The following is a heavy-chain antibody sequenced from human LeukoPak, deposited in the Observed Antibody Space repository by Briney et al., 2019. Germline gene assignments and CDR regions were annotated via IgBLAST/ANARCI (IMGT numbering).Heavy chain of an antibody. CDR1: GFTLSSYA. D-gene: IGHD6-13*01. Sequence: GGSLRLSCAASGFTLSSYAMHWVRQAPGKGLEWVAVISYDGSNKYYADSVKGRFTISRDNSKNTLYLQMNSLRAEDTAVYYCARASLNFIAAAGTITIKAYYYYGMDVWGQGTTVTVSS. V-gene: IGHV3-30*04. CDR2: ISYDGSNK. CDR3: ARASLNFIAAAGTITIKAYYYYGMDV. J-gene: IGHJ6*02.